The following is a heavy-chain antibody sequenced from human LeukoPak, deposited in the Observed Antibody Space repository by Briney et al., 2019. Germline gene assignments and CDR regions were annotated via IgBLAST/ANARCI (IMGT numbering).Heavy chain of an antibody. CDR1: GYSISSGYY. J-gene: IGHJ4*02. V-gene: IGHV4-38-2*02. CDR2: INHSGST. CDR3: ASLKREYYYDSSGYYTRNFDY. D-gene: IGHD3-22*01. Sequence: SETLSLTCTVSGYSISSGYYWSWIRQPPGKGLEWIGEINHSGSTNYNPSLKSRVTISVDTSKNQFSLKLSSVTAADTAVYYCASLKREYYYDSSGYYTRNFDYWGQGTLVTVSS.